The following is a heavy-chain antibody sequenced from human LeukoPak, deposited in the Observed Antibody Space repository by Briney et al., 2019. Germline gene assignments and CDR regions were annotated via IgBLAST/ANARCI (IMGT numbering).Heavy chain of an antibody. V-gene: IGHV3-7*05. CDR3: ARISQRSFDP. CDR2: IKQDGVEQ. J-gene: IGHJ5*02. CDR1: GFTFSSYW. Sequence: GGSLRLSCAASGFTFSSYWMSWFRQAPGKGLEWVANIKQDGVEQYYVDSAEGRFTISRDNAKSSLFLQMNSLRAEDTAVYYCARISQRSFDPCGQGTLVTVSS. D-gene: IGHD2-15*01.